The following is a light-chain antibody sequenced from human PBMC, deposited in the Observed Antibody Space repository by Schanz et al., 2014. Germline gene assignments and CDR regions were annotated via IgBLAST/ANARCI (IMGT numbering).Light chain of an antibody. CDR3: AAWDVSLNGLV. CDR1: SSNIGTNT. V-gene: IGLV1-44*01. CDR2: SNN. J-gene: IGLJ3*02. Sequence: QSVLTQPPSASGTPGQRVTISCSGSSSNIGTNTVIWYQQLPGTAPKLLIYSNNQRPSGVPDRFSGSKSGTSASLAISGLQSEDEAHYYCAAWDVSLNGLVFGGGTKLTVL.